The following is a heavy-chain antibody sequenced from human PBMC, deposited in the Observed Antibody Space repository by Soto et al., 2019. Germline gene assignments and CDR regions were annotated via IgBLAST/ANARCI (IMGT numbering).Heavy chain of an antibody. V-gene: IGHV3-21*01. CDR1: GFTFSSYS. CDR3: ASPLPYSSGWDYYYGMDV. D-gene: IGHD6-19*01. J-gene: IGHJ6*02. Sequence: GGSLRLSCAASGFTFSSYSMNWVRQAPGKGLEWVSSISSSSSYIYYADSVKGRFTISRDNAKNSLYLQMNSLRAEDTAVYCCASPLPYSSGWDYYYGMDVWGQGTTVTVSS. CDR2: ISSSSSYI.